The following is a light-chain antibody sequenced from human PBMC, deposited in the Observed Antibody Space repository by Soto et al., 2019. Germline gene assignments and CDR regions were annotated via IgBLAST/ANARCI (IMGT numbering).Light chain of an antibody. V-gene: IGKV3-20*01. CDR3: QQYGSSPRT. CDR2: GAS. J-gene: IGKJ1*01. Sequence: EIVLTQSPGTLSLSPGERATLSCRASQSVSSSYLAWYQQKPGQAPRLLIYGASSRATGIPDRFSGSGSGTDFTLTISRQESEDFAVYYCQQYGSSPRTFGQGTKVVIK. CDR1: QSVSSSY.